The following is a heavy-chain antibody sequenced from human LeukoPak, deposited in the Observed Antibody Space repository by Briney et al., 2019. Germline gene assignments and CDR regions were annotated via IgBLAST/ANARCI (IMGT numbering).Heavy chain of an antibody. V-gene: IGHV3-74*01. Sequence: GGSLRLSCAASGFTLSSYWMHWVRQAPGKGLVWVSRINSDGSSTSYADSVKGRFTISRDNAKNTLYLQMNSLRAEDTAVYYCATEDYYDSSCFDYWGQGTLVTVSS. CDR1: GFTLSSYW. D-gene: IGHD3-22*01. J-gene: IGHJ4*02. CDR3: ATEDYYDSSCFDY. CDR2: INSDGSST.